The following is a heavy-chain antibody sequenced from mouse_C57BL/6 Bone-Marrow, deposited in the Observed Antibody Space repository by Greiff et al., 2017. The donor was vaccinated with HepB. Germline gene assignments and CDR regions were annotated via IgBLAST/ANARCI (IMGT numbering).Heavy chain of an antibody. V-gene: IGHV3-1*01. CDR3: ARAGAGYFFAY. J-gene: IGHJ3*01. CDR2: ISYSGST. CDR1: GYSITSGYD. D-gene: IGHD2-3*01. Sequence: EVKLQESGPGMVKPSQSLSLTCTVTGYSITSGYDWHWIRHFPGNKLEWMGYISYSGSTNYNPSLKSRISITHDTSKNHFFLKLNSVTTEDTATYYCARAGAGYFFAYWGQGTLVTVSA.